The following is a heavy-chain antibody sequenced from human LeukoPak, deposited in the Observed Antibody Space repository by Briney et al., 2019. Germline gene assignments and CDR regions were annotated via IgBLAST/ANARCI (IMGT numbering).Heavy chain of an antibody. CDR1: GYTFTDYY. D-gene: IGHD4-17*01. CDR2: INPNSGGT. CDR3: ARAHYGDYGGYYFDY. Sequence: ASVRVSCKTSGYTFTDYYMHWVRQAPGQGLEWMGWINPNSGGTNYAQKFQGWVTMTRDTSISTAYMELSRLRSDDTAVYYCARAHYGDYGGYYFDYWGQGTLVTFSS. V-gene: IGHV1-2*04. J-gene: IGHJ4*02.